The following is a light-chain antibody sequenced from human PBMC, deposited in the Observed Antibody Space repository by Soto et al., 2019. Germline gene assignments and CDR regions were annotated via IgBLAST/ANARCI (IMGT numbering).Light chain of an antibody. CDR3: QQYGSSPIT. V-gene: IGKV3D-20*01. CDR2: DAS. J-gene: IGKJ5*01. CDR1: ERVSSSY. Sequence: ILLTQSPATMSLSTGERSTLSCGASERVSSSYVAWYQMKAGLAPRLLIHDASTRASGIPDRFRGSKSGTDFTLTIRGLEPEDAALYYCQQYGSSPITFGQGTRLEIK.